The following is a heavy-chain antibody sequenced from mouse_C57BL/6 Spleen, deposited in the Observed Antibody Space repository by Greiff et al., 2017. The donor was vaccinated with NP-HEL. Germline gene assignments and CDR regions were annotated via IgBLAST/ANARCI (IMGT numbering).Heavy chain of an antibody. CDR2: ISSGSSTI. Sequence: DVMLVESGGGLVKPGGSLKLSCAASGFTFSDYGMHWVRQAPEKGLEWVAYISSGSSTIYYADTVKGRFTISRDNAKNTLFLQMTSLRSEDTAMYYCARGYDGYAMDYWGQGTSVTVSS. CDR1: GFTFSDYG. CDR3: ARGYDGYAMDY. V-gene: IGHV5-17*01. J-gene: IGHJ4*01. D-gene: IGHD2-3*01.